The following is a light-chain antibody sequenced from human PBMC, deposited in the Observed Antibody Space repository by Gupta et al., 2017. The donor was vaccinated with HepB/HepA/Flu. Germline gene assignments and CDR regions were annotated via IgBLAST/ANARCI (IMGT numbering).Light chain of an antibody. CDR1: QTIRSA. V-gene: IGKV1-12*01. CDR2: GAS. Sequence: QLSQSPSPVSASEGDRVTITGRASQTIRSALVWYQQKPGKATNLLIYGASSLQSGVPSRFCGSGSETDFTLTISSLRPEDSATYNCQRDNNFPLTFGPETKVDIK. J-gene: IGKJ3*01. CDR3: QRDNNFPLT.